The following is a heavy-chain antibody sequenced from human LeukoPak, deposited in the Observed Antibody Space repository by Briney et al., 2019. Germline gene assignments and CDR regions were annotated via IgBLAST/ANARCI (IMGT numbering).Heavy chain of an antibody. D-gene: IGHD3-22*01. J-gene: IGHJ6*03. CDR3: ARRVYYYDSSGYYYYYYYMDV. Sequence: SETLSLTCAVYGGSFSGYYWSWIRQPPGKGLEWIGEINHSGSTNYNPSLKSRITISVDTSKNQFSLKLSSVTAADTAVYYCARRVYYYDSSGYYYYYYYMDVWGKGTTVTISS. CDR2: INHSGST. CDR1: GGSFSGYY. V-gene: IGHV4-34*01.